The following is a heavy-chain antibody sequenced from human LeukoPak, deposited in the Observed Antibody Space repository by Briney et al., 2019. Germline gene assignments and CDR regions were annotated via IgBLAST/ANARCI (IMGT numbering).Heavy chain of an antibody. CDR2: IYYSGST. Sequence: PSETLSLTCTVSGVSISSHYWSWIRQPPGKGLEWIGYIYYSGSTNYNPSLKSRVTISVDTSKNQFSLKLSSVTAADTAVYYCARVSRSVTVAGTFDYWGQGTLVTVSS. J-gene: IGHJ4*02. CDR3: ARVSRSVTVAGTFDY. CDR1: GVSISSHY. V-gene: IGHV4-59*11. D-gene: IGHD6-19*01.